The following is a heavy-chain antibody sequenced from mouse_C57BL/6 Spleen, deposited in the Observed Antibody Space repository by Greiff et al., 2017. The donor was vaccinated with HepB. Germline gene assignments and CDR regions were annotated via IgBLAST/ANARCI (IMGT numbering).Heavy chain of an antibody. CDR3: TTSCYDYDVDYAMDY. Sequence: EVQLQQSGAELVRPGASVKLSCTASGFNIKDDYMHWVKQRPEQGLEWIGWIDPENGDTEYASKFQGKATITADTSSNTAYLQLSSLTSEDTAVYSCTTSCYDYDVDYAMDYWGQGTSVTVSS. J-gene: IGHJ4*01. D-gene: IGHD2-4*01. CDR1: GFNIKDDY. V-gene: IGHV14-4*01. CDR2: IDPENGDT.